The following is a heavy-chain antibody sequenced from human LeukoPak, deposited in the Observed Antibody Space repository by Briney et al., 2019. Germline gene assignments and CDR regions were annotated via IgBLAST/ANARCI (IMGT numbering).Heavy chain of an antibody. J-gene: IGHJ3*02. CDR2: INPNSGGT. V-gene: IGHV1-2*02. CDR3: AKGYYYDSSGDDAFDI. D-gene: IGHD3-22*01. Sequence: ASVKVSCKASGYTFTGYYMHWVRQAPGQGLEWMGWINPNSGGTNYAQKFQGRVTMTRDTSISTAYMELSRLRSDDTAVYYCAKGYYYDSSGDDAFDIWGQGTMVTVSS. CDR1: GYTFTGYY.